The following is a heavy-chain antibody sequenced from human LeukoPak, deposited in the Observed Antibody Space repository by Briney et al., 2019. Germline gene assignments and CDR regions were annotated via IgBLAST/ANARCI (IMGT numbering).Heavy chain of an antibody. J-gene: IGHJ5*02. CDR2: INSDGSST. D-gene: IGHD6-13*01. CDR3: AREARDSSWYGVNWFDP. CDR1: GFTFSNYG. Sequence: PGGSLRLSCAASGFTFSNYGMSWVRQAPGKGLVWVSRINSDGSSTSYADSVKGRFTISRDNAKNTLYLQMNSLRAEDTAVYYCAREARDSSWYGVNWFDPWGQGTLVTVSS. V-gene: IGHV3-74*01.